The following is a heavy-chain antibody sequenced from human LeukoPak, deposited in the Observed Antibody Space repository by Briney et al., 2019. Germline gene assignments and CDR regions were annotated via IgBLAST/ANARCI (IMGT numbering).Heavy chain of an antibody. CDR3: ARSGSCSAGSCFYYGMDV. CDR2: TYYSSKWYN. D-gene: IGHD2-15*01. CDR1: GDSVCSTSAG. Sequence: SQTLSLTCAISGDSVCSTSAGWDWIRQSPARGLEGLGSTYYSSKWYNDYAVSVKSRITLNPDTSKTQFSLQLNSGTPEDTAVYYCARSGSCSAGSCFYYGMDVWGRGTTVTVSS. J-gene: IGHJ6*02. V-gene: IGHV6-1*01.